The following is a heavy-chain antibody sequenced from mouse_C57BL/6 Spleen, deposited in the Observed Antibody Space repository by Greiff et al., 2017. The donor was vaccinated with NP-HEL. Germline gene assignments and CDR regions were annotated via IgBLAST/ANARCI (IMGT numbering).Heavy chain of an antibody. CDR3: ARDDGYHYFDD. CDR2: IDPSDSYT. CDR1: GYTFTSYW. J-gene: IGHJ2*01. V-gene: IGHV1-69*01. Sequence: QVQLQQPGAELVMPGASVKLSCKASGYTFTSYWMHWVKQRPGQGLEWIGEIDPSDSYTNYNHKFKGKSTLTVDKSSSTAYMQLSSLTSEDSAIYYCARDDGYHYFDDWGQGTTLTVSS. D-gene: IGHD2-3*01.